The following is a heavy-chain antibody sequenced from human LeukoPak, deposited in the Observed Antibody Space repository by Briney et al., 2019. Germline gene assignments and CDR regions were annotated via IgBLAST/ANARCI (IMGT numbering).Heavy chain of an antibody. Sequence: GALVKVSCKASGGTFSSYAISWVRQAPGQGLEWMGGIIPIFGTANYAQKFQGRVTITADESTSTAYMELSSLRSEDTAVYYCATGYSSSWYGPPHNWFDPWGQGTLVTVSS. CDR3: ATGYSSSWYGPPHNWFDP. CDR2: IIPIFGTA. CDR1: GGTFSSYA. J-gene: IGHJ5*02. V-gene: IGHV1-69*13. D-gene: IGHD6-13*01.